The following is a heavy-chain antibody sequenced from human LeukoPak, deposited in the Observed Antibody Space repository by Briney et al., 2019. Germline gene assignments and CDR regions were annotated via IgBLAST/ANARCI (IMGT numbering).Heavy chain of an antibody. Sequence: GGSLRLSCAASGFTFSDYSMNWVRQAPGKGLEWVSSISSSSSYIFYADSVRGRFSISRDNAKNSLYLQMNSLRAEDTAVYYCARYAAMVKGYFDLWGRGTLVTVSS. CDR3: ARYAAMVKGYFDL. CDR1: GFTFSDYS. V-gene: IGHV3-21*04. CDR2: ISSSSSYI. J-gene: IGHJ2*01. D-gene: IGHD5-18*01.